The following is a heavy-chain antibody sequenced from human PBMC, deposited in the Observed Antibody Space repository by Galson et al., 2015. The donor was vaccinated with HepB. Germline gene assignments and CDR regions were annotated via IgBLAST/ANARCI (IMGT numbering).Heavy chain of an antibody. V-gene: IGHV4-34*01. CDR2: INHSGST. D-gene: IGHD2-2*01. CDR1: GGSFSGYY. J-gene: IGHJ5*02. Sequence: SETLSLTCAVYGGSFSGYYWSWIRQPPGKGQEWIGEINHSGSTNYNPSLKSRVTISVDTSKNQFSLKLSSVTAADTAVYYCARESGDVVVPAADRAPSWGQGTLVTVSS. CDR3: ARESGDVVVPAADRAPS.